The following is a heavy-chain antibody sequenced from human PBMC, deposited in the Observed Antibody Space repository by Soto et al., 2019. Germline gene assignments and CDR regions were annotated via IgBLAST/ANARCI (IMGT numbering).Heavy chain of an antibody. Sequence: QVQLVESGGGVVQPGRSLRLSCAASGFTFSSYGMHWVRQAPGKGLEWVAVIWYDGSNKYYADSVKGRFTISRDNSKNPLYLQMNSLRAEDTAVYYCARDPGIAAPFYYYMDVWGKGTTVTVSS. D-gene: IGHD6-25*01. V-gene: IGHV3-33*01. CDR2: IWYDGSNK. CDR3: ARDPGIAAPFYYYMDV. J-gene: IGHJ6*03. CDR1: GFTFSSYG.